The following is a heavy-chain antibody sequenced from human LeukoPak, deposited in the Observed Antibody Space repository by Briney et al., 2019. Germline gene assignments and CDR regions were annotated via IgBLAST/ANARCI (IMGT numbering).Heavy chain of an antibody. CDR2: INHSGST. D-gene: IGHD3-10*01. CDR3: ARGGITMVRGVISHYYYYYMDV. CDR1: GGSFSGYY. Sequence: SETLCLTCAVYGGSFSGYYWSWIRQPPGKGLEWIGEINHSGSTNYNPSLKSRVTISVDTSKNQFSLKLSSVTAADTAVYYCARGGITMVRGVISHYYYYYMDVWGKGTTVTVSS. V-gene: IGHV4-34*01. J-gene: IGHJ6*03.